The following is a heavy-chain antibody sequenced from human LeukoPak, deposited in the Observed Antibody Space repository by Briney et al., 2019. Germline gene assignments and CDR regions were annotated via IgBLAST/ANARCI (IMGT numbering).Heavy chain of an antibody. CDR2: IIPIFGTA. CDR1: GGTFSSYA. J-gene: IGHJ5*02. D-gene: IGHD6-13*01. Sequence: SVKVSCKASGGTFSSYAISWVRQAPGQGLEWMGGIIPIFGTANYAQKFQGRVTITTDESTSTAYMELSSLRSEDTAVYYCASRSSSWYNWCDPWGQGTLVTVSS. V-gene: IGHV1-69*05. CDR3: ASRSSSWYNWCDP.